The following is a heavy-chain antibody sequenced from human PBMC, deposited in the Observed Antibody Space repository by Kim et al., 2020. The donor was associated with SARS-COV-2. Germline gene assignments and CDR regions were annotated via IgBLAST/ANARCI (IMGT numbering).Heavy chain of an antibody. D-gene: IGHD6-19*01. J-gene: IGHJ4*02. Sequence: GGSLRLSCAASGFTFSSYGMHWVRQAPGKGLEWVAVIYYDGSNKYYADSVKGRFTISRDNAKNTLYLEMNSLRAEDTAVDYWARDLQQWLGSIDYWGQGTLVTVSS. CDR1: GFTFSSYG. CDR3: ARDLQQWLGSIDY. V-gene: IGHV3-33*01. CDR2: IYYDGSNK.